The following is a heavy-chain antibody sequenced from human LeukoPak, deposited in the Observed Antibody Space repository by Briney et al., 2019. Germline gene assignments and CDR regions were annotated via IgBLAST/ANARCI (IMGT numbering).Heavy chain of an antibody. CDR3: ARGDYYDSSGYSQYFQH. V-gene: IGHV3-23*01. Sequence: GGSLRLSCVASGFTFSSYAMSWVRQAPGKGLEWVSGIRGSGGSTHYADSVKGRFTISRDNSKNTLYLQMNSLRAEDTAVYYCARGDYYDSSGYSQYFQHWGQGTLVTVSS. CDR1: GFTFSSYA. D-gene: IGHD3-22*01. J-gene: IGHJ1*01. CDR2: IRGSGGST.